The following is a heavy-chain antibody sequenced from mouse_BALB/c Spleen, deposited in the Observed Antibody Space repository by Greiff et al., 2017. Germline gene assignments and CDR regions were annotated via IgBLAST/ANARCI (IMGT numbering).Heavy chain of an antibody. CDR2: IDPSDSYT. CDR3: ARDYGSSYQFAY. J-gene: IGHJ3*01. CDR1: GYTFTSYW. Sequence: QVQLQQPGAELVKPGASVKLSCKASGYTFTSYWMHWVKQRPGQGLEWIGEIDPSDSYTNYNQKFKGKATLTVDKSSSTAYMQLSSLTSEDSAVYYCARDYGSSYQFAYWGQGTLVTVSA. V-gene: IGHV1-69*02. D-gene: IGHD1-1*01.